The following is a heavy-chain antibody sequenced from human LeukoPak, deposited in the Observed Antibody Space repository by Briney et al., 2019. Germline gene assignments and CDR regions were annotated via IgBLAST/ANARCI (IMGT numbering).Heavy chain of an antibody. D-gene: IGHD1-26*01. Sequence: ASVKVSCKASGYTFTSYDINWVRQATGQGLEWMGWMNPNSGNTGYAQKFQGRVTMTRNTPISTAYMELSSLRSEDTAVYYCARGSLLTLYSGSSHNWFDPWGQGTLVTVSS. CDR3: ARGSLLTLYSGSSHNWFDP. CDR1: GYTFTSYD. CDR2: MNPNSGNT. J-gene: IGHJ5*02. V-gene: IGHV1-8*01.